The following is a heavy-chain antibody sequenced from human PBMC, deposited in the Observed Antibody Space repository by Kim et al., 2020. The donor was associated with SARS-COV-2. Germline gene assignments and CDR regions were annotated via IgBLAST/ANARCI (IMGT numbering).Heavy chain of an antibody. Sequence: SVKVSCKASGGTFSSYAISWVRQAPGQGLEWMGRIIPILGIANYAQKFQGRVTITADKSTSTAYMELSSLRSEDTAVYYCAFSPELRHYYYYYGMDVWGQGTTVTVSS. CDR1: GGTFSSYA. J-gene: IGHJ6*02. CDR3: AFSPELRHYYYYYGMDV. D-gene: IGHD1-26*01. CDR2: IIPILGIA. V-gene: IGHV1-69*04.